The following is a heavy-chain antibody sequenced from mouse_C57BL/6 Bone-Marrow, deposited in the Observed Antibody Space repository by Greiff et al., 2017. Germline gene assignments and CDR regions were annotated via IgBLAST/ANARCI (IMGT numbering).Heavy chain of an antibody. CDR3: AREDKRWLLRWEYY. CDR2: IYPGSGNT. V-gene: IGHV1-76*01. D-gene: IGHD2-3*01. J-gene: IGHJ2*01. CDR1: GYTFTDYY. Sequence: QVQLKESGAELVRPGASVKLSCKASGYTFTDYYINCVKQRPGQGLEWIARIYPGSGNTYYNEKFKGKATLTAEKSSSTAYMQLSSLTSEDSAVYFCAREDKRWLLRWEYYWGQGTTLTVSS.